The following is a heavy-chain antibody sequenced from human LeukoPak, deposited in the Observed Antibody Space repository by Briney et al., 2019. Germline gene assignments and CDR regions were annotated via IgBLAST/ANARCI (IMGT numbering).Heavy chain of an antibody. J-gene: IGHJ4*02. CDR2: IYYSGST. Sequence: SETLSLTCTVSGGSISSYYWSWIRQPPGKGLEWIGYIYYSGSTNYNPSLKSRVTISVDTSKNQFSLKLSSVTAADTAVYYCARGAYSSGWYGYWGQGTLVTVSS. CDR3: ARGAYSSGWYGY. V-gene: IGHV4-59*01. D-gene: IGHD6-19*01. CDR1: GGSISSYY.